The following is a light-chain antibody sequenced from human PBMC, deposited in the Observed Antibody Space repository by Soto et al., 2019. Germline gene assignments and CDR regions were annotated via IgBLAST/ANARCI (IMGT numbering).Light chain of an antibody. CDR1: QSISSW. Sequence: DIQMTQSPSTMSASVGDRVTINCRASQSISSWLAWYQQKPGKAPKLLLYKASSLESGVPSRVSGSGSGTEFTLTISSLQPDDFATYYCQQYNSYPMYTFGHGTKLEIK. J-gene: IGKJ2*01. V-gene: IGKV1-5*03. CDR3: QQYNSYPMYT. CDR2: KAS.